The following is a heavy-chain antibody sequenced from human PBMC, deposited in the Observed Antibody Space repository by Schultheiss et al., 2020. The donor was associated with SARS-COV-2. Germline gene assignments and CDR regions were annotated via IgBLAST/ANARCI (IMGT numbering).Heavy chain of an antibody. Sequence: GGSLRLSCVASGFPFNNHWMHWVRQAPGEGLVWVSEIKPDGTYTGHADNLKGRFTISRDNAKNTLYLQMNSLRAEDSAVYYCAKGGRPYGLDVWGQGATVTVSS. CDR3: AKGGRPYGLDV. V-gene: IGHV3-74*01. J-gene: IGHJ6*02. CDR2: IKPDGTYT. CDR1: GFPFNNHW.